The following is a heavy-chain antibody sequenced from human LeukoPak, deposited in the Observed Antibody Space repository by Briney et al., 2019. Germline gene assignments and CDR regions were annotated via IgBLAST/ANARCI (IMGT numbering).Heavy chain of an antibody. Sequence: GGSLRLSCAASGFTFSSYAMPWVRQAPGKGLEWVAVISYDGSNKYYADSVKGRFTISRDNSKNTLYLQMNSLRAEDTAVYYCARGNTGYSYGYPDYWGQGTLVTVSS. CDR3: ARGNTGYSYGYPDY. CDR1: GFTFSSYA. V-gene: IGHV3-30-3*01. J-gene: IGHJ4*02. D-gene: IGHD5-18*01. CDR2: ISYDGSNK.